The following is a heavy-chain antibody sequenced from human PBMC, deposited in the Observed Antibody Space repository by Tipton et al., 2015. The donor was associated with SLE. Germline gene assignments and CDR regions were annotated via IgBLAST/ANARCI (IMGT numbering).Heavy chain of an antibody. J-gene: IGHJ4*02. CDR1: GGSISGTNYY. D-gene: IGHD6-19*01. V-gene: IGHV4-61*05. CDR3: ARRQGIAVPVFDF. CDR2: IYYSGIT. Sequence: TLSLPCSVSGGSISGTNYYWDWIRQPPGKGLEWIGYIYYSGITNYRSSLKSRLTISVDTSKNQVSLKLTSVTAADTAVYYCARRQGIAVPVFDFWGQGTKVTVSS.